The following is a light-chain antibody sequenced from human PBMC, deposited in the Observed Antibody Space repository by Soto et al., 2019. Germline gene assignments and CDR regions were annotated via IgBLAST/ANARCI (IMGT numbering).Light chain of an antibody. J-gene: IGKJ1*01. V-gene: IGKV3-15*01. CDR1: QSVSSN. Sequence: EIVMTQSPATLSVSPGERATLSCRASQSVSSNLAWYQQKPGQAPTLLIYGASARASGIPARFSGSGSGTEFTLTISSLQPDDFATYYCQYCDTRWPFGQGTKVEVK. CDR2: GAS. CDR3: QYCDTRWP.